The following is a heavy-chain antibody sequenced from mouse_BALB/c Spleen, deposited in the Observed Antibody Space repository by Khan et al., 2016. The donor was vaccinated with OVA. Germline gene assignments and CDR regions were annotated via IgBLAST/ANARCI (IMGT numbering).Heavy chain of an antibody. V-gene: IGHV1S127*01. CDR2: IDPSKSET. D-gene: IGHD1-1*01. CDR3: TRGGYGSPFAY. J-gene: IGHJ3*01. Sequence: QVQLKQSGPELVRPGASVKMSCKASGYTFTSFWINWVKQRPGQGLEWIGMIDPSKSETRLNQKFKDKATLNVDKSSNTAYMQLSRLTSEDSAVYCCTRGGYGSPFAYWGQGTLVTVSA. CDR1: GYTFTSFW.